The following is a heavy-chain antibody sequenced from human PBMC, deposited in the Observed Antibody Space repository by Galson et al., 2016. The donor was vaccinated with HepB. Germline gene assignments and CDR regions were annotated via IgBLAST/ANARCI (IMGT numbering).Heavy chain of an antibody. CDR1: GFPFSSFA. D-gene: IGHD6-19*01. V-gene: IGHV3-23*01. Sequence: SLRLSCAASGFPFSSFAMTWVRQAPGKGLEWVSTISGYGDSTNYADSVKGRVTISRDNSRDTLYLQMNSLRGEDTDVYYCGKETSYTSALDHWGQGSLVTVSS. J-gene: IGHJ4*02. CDR2: ISGYGDST. CDR3: GKETSYTSALDH.